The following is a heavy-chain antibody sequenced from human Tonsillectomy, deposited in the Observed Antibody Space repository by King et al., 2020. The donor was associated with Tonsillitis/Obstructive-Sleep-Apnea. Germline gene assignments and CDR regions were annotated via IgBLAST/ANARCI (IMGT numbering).Heavy chain of an antibody. CDR1: GFSFRTYA. CDR3: VREDRSGSYYKLDY. Sequence: VQLVESGGGVVQPGRSLRLSCAASGFSFRTYAMHWVRQAPGKGLEWVSLISYDGNTKYDADSVKGRFTISRDNSKNTLFLQMNSLRPEDTAVYYCVREDRSGSYYKLDYWGQGTLVTVSS. CDR2: ISYDGNTK. J-gene: IGHJ4*02. D-gene: IGHD3-10*01. V-gene: IGHV3-30*04.